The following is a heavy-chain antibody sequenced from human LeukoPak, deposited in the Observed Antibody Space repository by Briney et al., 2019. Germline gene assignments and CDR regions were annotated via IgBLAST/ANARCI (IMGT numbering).Heavy chain of an antibody. CDR1: GFTVSSNY. V-gene: IGHV3-66*02. CDR3: ASQNCRGDCYSWFDP. CDR2: ISGSGGST. J-gene: IGHJ5*02. Sequence: GGSLRLSCAASGFTVSSNYMSWVRQAPGKGLEWVSVISGSGGSTYYADSVKGRLTISRDNSKNTLYLQMNSLRAEDTAVYYCASQNCRGDCYSWFDPWGQGTLVTVSS. D-gene: IGHD2-21*01.